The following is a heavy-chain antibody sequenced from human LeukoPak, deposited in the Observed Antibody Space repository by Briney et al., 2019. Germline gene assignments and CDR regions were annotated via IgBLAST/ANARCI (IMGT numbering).Heavy chain of an antibody. CDR1: GGSIGSGGYY. V-gene: IGHV4-31*03. CDR2: IYYSGST. Sequence: SETLYLTCTVSGGSIGSGGYYWSWIRQHPGKGLEWIGYIYYSGSTYYNPSLKSRVTISVDTSKNQFSLKLSSVTAADTAVYYCARLRPPGYYYYGMDVWGQGTTVTVSS. CDR3: ARLRPPGYYYYGMDV. J-gene: IGHJ6*02.